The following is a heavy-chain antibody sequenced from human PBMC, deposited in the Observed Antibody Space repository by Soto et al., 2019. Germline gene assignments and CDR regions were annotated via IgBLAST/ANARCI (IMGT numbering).Heavy chain of an antibody. J-gene: IGHJ4*02. CDR2: IIPIFGTA. V-gene: IGHV1-69*01. D-gene: IGHD2-21*02. Sequence: QVQLVQSGAEVKKPGSSVKVSCKASGGTFSSYAISWVRQAPGHGLEWMGGIIPIFGTANYAQKFQSRVTITADESTSTAYMELSSLRSEDTAVYYCARDRGCGGDCYYFDYWGQGTLVTVSS. CDR3: ARDRGCGGDCYYFDY. CDR1: GGTFSSYA.